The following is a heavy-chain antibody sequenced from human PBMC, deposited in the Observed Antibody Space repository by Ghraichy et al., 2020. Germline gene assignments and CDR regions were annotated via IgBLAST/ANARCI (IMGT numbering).Heavy chain of an antibody. CDR1: GGSIDTHY. CDR3: ATEVRLDAITKTYFDV. CDR2: IFASGTT. Sequence: ESLNISCSVSGGSIDTHYWTWIRQPAGKGLEWVGRIFASGTTHYNPSLRGRVTISLDTSKSQFSLELGSVTAADTAIYYCATEVRLDAITKTYFDVWGRGAMVTVSS. V-gene: IGHV4-4*07. J-gene: IGHJ3*01. D-gene: IGHD3-3*01.